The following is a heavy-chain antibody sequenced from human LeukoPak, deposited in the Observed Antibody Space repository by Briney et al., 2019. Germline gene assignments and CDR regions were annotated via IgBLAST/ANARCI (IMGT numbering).Heavy chain of an antibody. V-gene: IGHV3-30-3*01. CDR2: ISYDGSNK. CDR1: GFTFSSYA. D-gene: IGHD3-10*01. Sequence: PGRSLRLSCAASGFTFSSYAMHWVRQAPGKGLEWVAVISYDGSNKYYADSVKGRFTISRDNSKNTLYLQMNSLRAEDTAVYYCARDTQNLGEFLDYWGQGTLVTVSS. J-gene: IGHJ4*02. CDR3: ARDTQNLGEFLDY.